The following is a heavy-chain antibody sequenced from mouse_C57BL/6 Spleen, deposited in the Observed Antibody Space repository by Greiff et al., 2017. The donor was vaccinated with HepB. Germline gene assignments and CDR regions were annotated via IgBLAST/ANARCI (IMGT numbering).Heavy chain of an antibody. Sequence: EVKLQESGAELVRPGASVKLSCTASGFNIKDYYMHWVKQRPEQGLEWIGRIDPEDGDTEYAPKFQGKATMTADTSSNTAYLQLSSLTSEDTAVYYCTYYGSSFYWYFDVWGTGTTVTVSS. CDR3: TYYGSSFYWYFDV. D-gene: IGHD1-1*01. CDR1: GFNIKDYY. CDR2: IDPEDGDT. V-gene: IGHV14-1*01. J-gene: IGHJ1*03.